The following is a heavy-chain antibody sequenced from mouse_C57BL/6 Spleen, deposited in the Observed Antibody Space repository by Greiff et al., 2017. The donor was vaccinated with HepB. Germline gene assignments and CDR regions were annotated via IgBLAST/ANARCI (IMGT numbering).Heavy chain of an antibody. Sequence: VQLQQSGPELVKPGASVKISCKASGYAFSSSWMNWVKQRPGKGLEWIGRIYPGDGDTNYNGKFKGKATLTADKSSSTAYMQLSSLTSEDSAVSFCARVGLGGGYFDYWGQGTTLTVSS. J-gene: IGHJ2*01. CDR3: ARVGLGGGYFDY. V-gene: IGHV1-82*01. CDR2: IYPGDGDT. CDR1: GYAFSSSW. D-gene: IGHD4-1*01.